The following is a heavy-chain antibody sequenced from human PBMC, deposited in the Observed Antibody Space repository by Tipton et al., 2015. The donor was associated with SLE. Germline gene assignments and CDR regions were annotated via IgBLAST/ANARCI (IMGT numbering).Heavy chain of an antibody. V-gene: IGHV3-30*02. J-gene: IGHJ4*02. CDR3: SRVDYWNGYPYYLHS. Sequence: SLRLSCVASGFTFSKFGIHWIRQAPGKGLEWVSFIRDDGSSTYYAASVKGRFTISRDNSKNTLYLQMNSLRDEDTAVYYCSRVDYWNGYPYYLHSWGQGTLVSVSS. CDR1: GFTFSKFG. D-gene: IGHD3-3*01. CDR2: IRDDGSST.